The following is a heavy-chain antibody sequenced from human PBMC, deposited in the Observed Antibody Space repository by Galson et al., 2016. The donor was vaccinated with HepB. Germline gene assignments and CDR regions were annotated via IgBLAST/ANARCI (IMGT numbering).Heavy chain of an antibody. J-gene: IGHJ4*02. Sequence: SVKVSCKASGYIFTRNGISWVRQAPGQGLEWLGWISTNSGSTNYAQKVQDTITTTTDTSTRTVYMELRSLTSDDTAVYYCARDANWNLDYWGQGTLVTVSS. V-gene: IGHV1-18*01. D-gene: IGHD1-1*01. CDR2: ISTNSGST. CDR3: ARDANWNLDY. CDR1: GYIFTRNG.